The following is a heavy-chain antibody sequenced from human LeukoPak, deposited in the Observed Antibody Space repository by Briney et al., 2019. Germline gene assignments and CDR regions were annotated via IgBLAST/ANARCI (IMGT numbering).Heavy chain of an antibody. Sequence: SQTLSLTCTVSGGSISSGDYYWGWIRQPPGKGLEWMGYIYYSGSTYYNPSLKSRVTISVDTSKNQFSLKLSSVTAADTAVYYCARTRYDSSGYYYYFDYWGQGTLVTVSS. CDR2: IYYSGST. CDR3: ARTRYDSSGYYYYFDY. V-gene: IGHV4-30-4*01. J-gene: IGHJ4*02. D-gene: IGHD3-22*01. CDR1: GGSISSGDYY.